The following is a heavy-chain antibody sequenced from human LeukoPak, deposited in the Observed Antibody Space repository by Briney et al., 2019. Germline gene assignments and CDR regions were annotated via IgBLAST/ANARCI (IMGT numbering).Heavy chain of an antibody. V-gene: IGHV4-38-2*02. J-gene: IGHJ3*02. D-gene: IGHD6-19*01. CDR3: ARDDEYSGWYEECAFGI. CDR2: IYHSGST. CDR1: GYSISSGYY. Sequence: PSETLSLTCAVSGYSISSGYYWGWIRQPPGKGLEWIGSIYHSGSTYYNPSLKSRVTISVDTSKNQFSLKLSSVTAADTAVYYCARDDEYSGWYEECAFGIWGQGTMVTVSS.